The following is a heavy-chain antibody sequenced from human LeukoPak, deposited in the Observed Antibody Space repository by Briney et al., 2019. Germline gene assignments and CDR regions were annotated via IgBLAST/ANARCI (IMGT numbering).Heavy chain of an antibody. CDR1: GFTFSSYS. J-gene: IGHJ4*02. D-gene: IGHD4-17*01. CDR3: ARGGITYGDLIGY. Sequence: GGSLRLSCATSGFTFSSYSMNWVRQAPGKGLEWVSSISSSSSYIYYADSVKGRFTISRDNAKNSLYLQMNSLRAEDTAVYYCARGGITYGDLIGYWGQGTLVTVSS. CDR2: ISSSSSYI. V-gene: IGHV3-21*01.